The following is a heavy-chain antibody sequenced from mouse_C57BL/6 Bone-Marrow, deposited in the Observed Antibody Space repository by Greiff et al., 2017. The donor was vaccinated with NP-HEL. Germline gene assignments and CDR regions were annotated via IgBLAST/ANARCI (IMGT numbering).Heavy chain of an antibody. Sequence: VQLQQSGPELVKPGASVKISCKASGYTFTDYYMNWVKQSHGKSLEWIGDINPNNGGTSYNQKFKGKATLTVDKSSSTAYMELRSLTSEDSAVYYCARKLGYYGSSYGYWGQGTTLTVSS. CDR2: INPNNGGT. CDR1: GYTFTDYY. V-gene: IGHV1-26*01. D-gene: IGHD1-1*01. CDR3: ARKLGYYGSSYGY. J-gene: IGHJ2*01.